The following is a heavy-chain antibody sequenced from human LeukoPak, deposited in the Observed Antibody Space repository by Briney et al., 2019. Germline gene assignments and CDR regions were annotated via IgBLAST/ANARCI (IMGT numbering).Heavy chain of an antibody. Sequence: GGSLRLSCAASGFTFDDYAMHWVRQAPGKGLEWASGISWNSGSIGYADSVKGRFTISRDNAKNSLYLQMNSLRAEDTALYYCAKAAVSGSYFDYWGQGTLVTVSS. CDR2: ISWNSGSI. J-gene: IGHJ4*02. CDR1: GFTFDDYA. D-gene: IGHD1-26*01. CDR3: AKAAVSGSYFDY. V-gene: IGHV3-9*01.